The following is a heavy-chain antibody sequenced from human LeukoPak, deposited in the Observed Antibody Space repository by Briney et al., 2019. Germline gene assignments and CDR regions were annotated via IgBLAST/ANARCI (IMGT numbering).Heavy chain of an antibody. Sequence: QPGGSLRLSCAASGFTFSSYWMSWVRQAPGKGLEWVANIKQDGSEKYYVDSVKGRFTISRDNAKNSLYLQMNSLRAEDTAVYYCARDLVYGSGSYDYWGQGTLVTVSS. CDR2: IKQDGSEK. V-gene: IGHV3-7*01. CDR3: ARDLVYGSGSYDY. J-gene: IGHJ4*02. CDR1: GFTFSSYW. D-gene: IGHD3-10*01.